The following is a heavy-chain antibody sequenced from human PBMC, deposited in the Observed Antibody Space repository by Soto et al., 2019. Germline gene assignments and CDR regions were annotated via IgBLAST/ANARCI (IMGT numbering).Heavy chain of an antibody. CDR2: INSDGSTT. CDR1: GFTFSTYW. D-gene: IGHD1-26*01. J-gene: IGHJ5*02. CDR3: ATVGTGSYNWLDP. Sequence: EVQLVESGGGLVQPGGYLRLSCAASGFTFSTYWMHWFRQAPGKGLVWVSRINSDGSTTTYADSVKGRFTISRDNAKNTLYLQMNSLRAEDTAVYFCATVGTGSYNWLDPWGQGTLVTVSS. V-gene: IGHV3-74*01.